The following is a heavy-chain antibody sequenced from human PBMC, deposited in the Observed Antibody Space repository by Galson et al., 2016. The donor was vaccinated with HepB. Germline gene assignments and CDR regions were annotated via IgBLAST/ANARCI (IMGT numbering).Heavy chain of an antibody. CDR2: ISGSGGST. J-gene: IGHJ4*02. CDR3: ANSFRIYSGTYGEEEY. D-gene: IGHD1-26*01. CDR1: GFTFRSYA. V-gene: IGHV3-23*01. Sequence: SLRLSCAASGFTFRSYAMSWVRQAPGKGLEWVSGISGSGGSTYYADSVKGRFTISRDNSKKMLYLQMNSLRAEDTAIYYCANSFRIYSGTYGEEEYWGQGTLDTVSS.